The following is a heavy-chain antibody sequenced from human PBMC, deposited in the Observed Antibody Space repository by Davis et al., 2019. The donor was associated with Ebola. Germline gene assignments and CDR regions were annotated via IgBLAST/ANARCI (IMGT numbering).Heavy chain of an antibody. J-gene: IGHJ1*01. CDR2: ISSSSSTI. CDR1: GFTFSSYS. D-gene: IGHD3-3*01. Sequence: GESLKISCAASGFTFSSYSMNWVRQAPGKGLEWVSYISSSSSTIYYADSVKGRFTISRDNAKNSLYLQMNSLRDEDTAVYYCARDSVFYDFWSGYSSGEYFQHWGQGTLVTVSS. CDR3: ARDSVFYDFWSGYSSGEYFQH. V-gene: IGHV3-48*02.